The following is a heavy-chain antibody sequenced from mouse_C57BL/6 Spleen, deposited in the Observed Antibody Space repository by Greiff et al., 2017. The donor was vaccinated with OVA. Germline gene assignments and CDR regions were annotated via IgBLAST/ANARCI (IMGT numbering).Heavy chain of an antibody. D-gene: IGHD1-1*01. Sequence: EVMLVESGGGLVQPGGSLRLSCAASGFTFSDYYMYWVRQTPEKRLEWVAYISNGGGSTYYPDTVKGRFTISRDNAKNTLYLQMSRLKSEDTAMYYCARHTMGYYYGSSYDWYFDVWGTGTTVTVSS. CDR3: ARHTMGYYYGSSYDWYFDV. V-gene: IGHV5-12*01. J-gene: IGHJ1*03. CDR1: GFTFSDYY. CDR2: ISNGGGST.